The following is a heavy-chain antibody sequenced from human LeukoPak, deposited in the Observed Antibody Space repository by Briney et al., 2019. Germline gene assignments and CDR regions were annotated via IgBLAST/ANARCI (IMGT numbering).Heavy chain of an antibody. CDR1: GGSISSGSYY. V-gene: IGHV4-61*02. D-gene: IGHD6-19*01. CDR2: IYTSGST. J-gene: IGHJ6*03. Sequence: SETLSLTCTVSGGSISSGSYYWSWIRQLTGKGLEWIGRIYTSGSTNYNPSLKSRVTISVDTSKNQFSLKLSSVTAADTAVYYCAREEIAVADRAPFGYYYYYMDVWGKGTTVTVSS. CDR3: AREEIAVADRAPFGYYYYYMDV.